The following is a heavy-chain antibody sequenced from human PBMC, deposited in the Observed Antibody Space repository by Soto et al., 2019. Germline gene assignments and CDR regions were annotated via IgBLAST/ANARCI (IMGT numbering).Heavy chain of an antibody. J-gene: IGHJ4*02. CDR1: GGSVINKTYY. CDR3: ARTTAVPNTLRSRYFFDY. D-gene: IGHD4-17*01. CDR2: VYYSGTT. Sequence: ASETLSLTCSVSGGSVINKTYYFIGIRQPPWSRLEWIGYVYYSGTTNYNPSLKSRVTISVDLSKNQFSLRLSSVTTADTALYYCARTTAVPNTLRSRYFFDYWGQGTLVTVSS. V-gene: IGHV4-61*01.